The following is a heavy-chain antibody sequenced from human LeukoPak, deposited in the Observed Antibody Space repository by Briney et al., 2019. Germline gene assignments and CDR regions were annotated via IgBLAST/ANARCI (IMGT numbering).Heavy chain of an antibody. J-gene: IGHJ4*02. Sequence: GGSLRLSCAASGFTFSTYSMNWVRQAPGKGLEWVSYISRSSSTIYCADSVKGRFTISRDNAKNSLDLQMNSLRAEDTAVYYCAKSPYSSSSFDYWGQGTLVTVSS. CDR3: AKSPYSSSSFDY. CDR2: ISRSSSTI. CDR1: GFTFSTYS. V-gene: IGHV3-48*01. D-gene: IGHD6-6*01.